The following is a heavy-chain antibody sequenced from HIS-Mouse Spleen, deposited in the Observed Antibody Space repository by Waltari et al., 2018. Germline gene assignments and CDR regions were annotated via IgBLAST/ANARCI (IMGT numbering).Heavy chain of an antibody. CDR2: IYSGGST. V-gene: IGHV3-53*02. J-gene: IGHJ4*02. CDR3: ARVGGIAFYFDY. CDR1: GFTVSTHY. Sequence: EVQLVETGGGLIQPGGSLRLSCAASGFTVSTHYMSLVRQAPGKGLEWVSVIYSGGSTYYADSVKGRFTISRDNSKNTLYLQMNSLRAEDTAVYYCARVGGIAFYFDYWGQGTLVTVSS. D-gene: IGHD6-13*01.